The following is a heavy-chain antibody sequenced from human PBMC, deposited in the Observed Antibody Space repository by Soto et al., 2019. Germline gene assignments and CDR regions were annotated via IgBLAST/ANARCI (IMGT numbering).Heavy chain of an antibody. J-gene: IGHJ4*02. CDR2: ISGSGGST. D-gene: IGHD6-13*01. CDR1: GFTFSSYA. Sequence: EVQLLESGGGLVQPGGSLRLSCAASGFTFSSYAMSWVRQAPGKGLEWVSAISGSGGSTYYADSVKGRFTISRDNSKNTLYLQMNSLRAEDTAVYYCAKAGSKWATPYLTSGSSSWGQGTLVTVSS. CDR3: AKAGSKWATPYLTSGSSS. V-gene: IGHV3-23*01.